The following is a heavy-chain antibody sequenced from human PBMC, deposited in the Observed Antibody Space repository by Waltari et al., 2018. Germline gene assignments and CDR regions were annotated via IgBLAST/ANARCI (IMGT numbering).Heavy chain of an antibody. CDR2: IYYSGSN. CDR3: SSTKRVQQWLVGRAFDI. J-gene: IGHJ3*02. D-gene: IGHD6-19*01. CDR1: GGSISSSSYY. V-gene: IGHV4-39*01. Sequence: QLQLQESGPGLVKPSETLSLTCTVSGGSISSSSYYWGWIRQPPGKGLEWIGSIYYSGSNHLNPVLKSPGTISVDTSKDQVSLKPGSVTAAETAVYFWSSTKRVQQWLVGRAFDIWGQGTMVTVSS.